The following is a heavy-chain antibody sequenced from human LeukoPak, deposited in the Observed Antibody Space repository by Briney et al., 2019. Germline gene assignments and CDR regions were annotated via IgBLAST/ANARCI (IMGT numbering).Heavy chain of an antibody. V-gene: IGHV1-46*01. D-gene: IGHD1-26*01. CDR2: INPSGVST. J-gene: IGHJ4*02. Sequence: ASVKVSCKASGYTFTSYYMHWVRQAPGQGLEWMGIINPSGVSTSYAQKFQGRVTMTRDTSISTAYMELSSLKSDDTAVFYCARGSGSYFDFDYWGQGTLVTVSS. CDR1: GYTFTSYY. CDR3: ARGSGSYFDFDY.